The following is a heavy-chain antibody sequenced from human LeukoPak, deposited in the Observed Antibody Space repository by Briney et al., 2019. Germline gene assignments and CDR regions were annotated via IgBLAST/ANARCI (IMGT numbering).Heavy chain of an antibody. CDR3: ARLVVPAANYYYYYYMDV. D-gene: IGHD2-2*01. CDR1: GGTFSSYA. J-gene: IGHJ6*03. V-gene: IGHV1-69*13. CDR2: IIPIFGTA. Sequence: ASVKVSCKASGGTFSSYAISWVRQAPGQGLEWMGGIIPIFGTANYAQKFQGRVTITADESTSTAYMELSSLRSEDTTVYCCARLVVPAANYYYYYYMDVWGKGTTVTVSS.